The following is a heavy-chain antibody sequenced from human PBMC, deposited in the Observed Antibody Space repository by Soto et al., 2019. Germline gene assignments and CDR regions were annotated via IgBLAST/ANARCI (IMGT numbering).Heavy chain of an antibody. Sequence: SVKVSCKASGGTFSSYTISWVRQAPGQGLEWMGRIIPILGIANYAQKFQGRVTITADKSTSTAYMELSSLRSEDTAVYYCARNVHILTGTYDYWGQGTLVTVSS. CDR2: IIPILGIA. D-gene: IGHD3-9*01. V-gene: IGHV1-69*02. J-gene: IGHJ4*02. CDR1: GGTFSSYT. CDR3: ARNVHILTGTYDY.